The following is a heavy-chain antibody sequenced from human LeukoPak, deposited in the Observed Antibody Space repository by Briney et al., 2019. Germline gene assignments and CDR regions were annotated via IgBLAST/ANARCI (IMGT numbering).Heavy chain of an antibody. CDR1: GGSISSHY. CDR3: ARDLYCTNGVCSDY. J-gene: IGHJ4*02. Sequence: SSETLSLTCTVSGGSISSHYWSWIRQPPGKGLEWIGYIYYSGSTNYNPSLKSRVTISVDTSKNQFSLKLSSVTAADTAVYYCARDLYCTNGVCSDYWGQGTLVTVSS. CDR2: IYYSGST. D-gene: IGHD2-8*01. V-gene: IGHV4-59*11.